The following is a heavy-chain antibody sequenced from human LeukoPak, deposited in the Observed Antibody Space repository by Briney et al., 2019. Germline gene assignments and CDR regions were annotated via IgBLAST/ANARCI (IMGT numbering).Heavy chain of an antibody. D-gene: IGHD4-17*01. CDR3: ARALYGVRYFDY. J-gene: IGHJ4*02. V-gene: IGHV1-2*02. CDR1: VYTFTAYY. CDR2: INPNSGGT. Sequence: ASVRVSCTASVYTFTAYYMHWVRQAPGQGLEGMGWINPNSGGTNYAQKFQGRVTMTRDTSISTAYMELSRLRSDDTAVYYCARALYGVRYFDYWGQGTLVTVSS.